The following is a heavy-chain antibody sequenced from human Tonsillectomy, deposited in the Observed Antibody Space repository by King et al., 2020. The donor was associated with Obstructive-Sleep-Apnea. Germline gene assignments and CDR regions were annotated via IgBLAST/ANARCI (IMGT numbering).Heavy chain of an antibody. D-gene: IGHD2-2*01. V-gene: IGHV3-23*04. Sequence: VQLVESGGGLVQPGGSLRLSCAASGVTFSRYLMGWVGQAPGKGVEWVSAISGKGGSTDYADTVRGGFTISGDNSKNTLYLQMNSLRAEDTAVYYCAKSIPAAMIIYFQHWGQGTLVTVSS. CDR2: ISGKGGST. J-gene: IGHJ1*01. CDR3: AKSIPAAMIIYFQH. CDR1: GVTFSRYL.